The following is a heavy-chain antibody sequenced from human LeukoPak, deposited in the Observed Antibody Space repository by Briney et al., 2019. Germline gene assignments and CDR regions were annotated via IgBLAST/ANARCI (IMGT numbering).Heavy chain of an antibody. D-gene: IGHD3-22*01. CDR1: GFTFSSYG. CDR2: IKQDGSEK. CDR3: AKDSSVYYYDSRNCDY. V-gene: IGHV3-7*01. Sequence: TGGSLRLSCAASGFTFSSYGMHWVRQAPGKGLEWVAYIKQDGSEKYYVDSVKGRFTISRDNAKNTLYLQMNSLRAEDTAVYYCAKDSSVYYYDSRNCDYWGQGTLVTVSS. J-gene: IGHJ4*02.